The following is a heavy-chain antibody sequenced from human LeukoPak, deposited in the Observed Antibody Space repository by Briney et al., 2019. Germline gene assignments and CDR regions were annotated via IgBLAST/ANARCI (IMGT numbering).Heavy chain of an antibody. CDR3: ARVNMVRGTRGFYFDY. J-gene: IGHJ4*02. V-gene: IGHV4-4*07. CDR1: GGSISSYY. CDR2: IYTSGST. Sequence: SETLSRTCTVSGGSISSYYWSWIRQPAGKGLEWIGRIYTSGSTNYNPSLKSRVTMSVDTSKNQFSLKLSSVTAADTAVYYCARVNMVRGTRGFYFDYWGQGTLVTVSS. D-gene: IGHD3-10*01.